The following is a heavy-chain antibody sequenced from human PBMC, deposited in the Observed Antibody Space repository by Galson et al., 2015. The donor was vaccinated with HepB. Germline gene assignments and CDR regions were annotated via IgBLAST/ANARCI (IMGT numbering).Heavy chain of an antibody. CDR3: ARSPITMVRGLGWFDP. Sequence: SLRLSCAASGFTFSSYWMHWVRQAPGKGLEWVSSISSSSSYIYYADSVKGRFTISRDNAKNSLYLQMNSLRAEDTAVYYCARSPITMVRGLGWFDPWGQGTLVTVSS. J-gene: IGHJ5*02. D-gene: IGHD3-10*01. CDR2: ISSSSSYI. V-gene: IGHV3-21*01. CDR1: GFTFSSYW.